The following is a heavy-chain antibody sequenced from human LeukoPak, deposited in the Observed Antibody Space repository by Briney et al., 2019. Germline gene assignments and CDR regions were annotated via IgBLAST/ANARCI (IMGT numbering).Heavy chain of an antibody. CDR1: GFSLSNYA. V-gene: IGHV3-21*01. Sequence: GGSLRLSCVVSGFSLSNYAMNWVRQAPGKGPEWVSYISSANSHIYYADSVKGRFIISRDNAKNSLYLQMNSLRAEDTAVYYCAKDLQQQLPSDAFDIWGQGTMVTVSS. D-gene: IGHD6-13*01. CDR3: AKDLQQQLPSDAFDI. CDR2: ISSANSHI. J-gene: IGHJ3*02.